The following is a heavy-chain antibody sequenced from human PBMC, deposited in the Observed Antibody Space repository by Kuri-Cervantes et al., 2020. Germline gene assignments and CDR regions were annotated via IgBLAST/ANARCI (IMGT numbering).Heavy chain of an antibody. CDR2: IYYSGST. J-gene: IGHJ4*02. D-gene: IGHD5-12*01. V-gene: IGHV4-38-2*01. Sequence: SETLSLTCAVSGYSISSGYYWGWIRQPPGKGLEWIGSIYYSGSTYYNPSLKSRVTISVDTSKNQLSLKLSSVTAADTAVYYCAEGVATGPLDYWGQGTLVTVSS. CDR1: GYSISSGYY. CDR3: AEGVATGPLDY.